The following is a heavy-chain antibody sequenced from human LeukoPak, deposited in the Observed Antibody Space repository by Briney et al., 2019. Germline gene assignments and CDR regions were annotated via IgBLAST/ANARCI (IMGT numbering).Heavy chain of an antibody. J-gene: IGHJ4*02. CDR3: TSRPSYYYDSSGYYYGDY. D-gene: IGHD3-22*01. V-gene: IGHV3-73*01. CDR2: IRSKANSYAT. Sequence: GGSLRLSCAASGFTFSGSAMHWVRQASGKGLEWVGRIRSKANSYATAYAASVKGRFTISRDDSKNTAYLQMNSLKTEDTAVYYCTSRPSYYYDSSGYYYGDYWGQGTLVTVSS. CDR1: GFTFSGSA.